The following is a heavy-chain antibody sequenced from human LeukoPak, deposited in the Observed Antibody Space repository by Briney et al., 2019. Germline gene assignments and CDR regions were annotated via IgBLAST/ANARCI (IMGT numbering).Heavy chain of an antibody. D-gene: IGHD3-22*01. CDR1: GYTFTRYD. Sequence: ASVKVSCKASGYTFTRYDVNWVRQATGQGLEWMGWMNPNSGNTGYAQKFQGRVTMTRNTSISTAYMELSSLRSEDTAVYYCARGRGRDSRGYPDAFDIWGQGTMVTVSS. V-gene: IGHV1-8*01. CDR3: ARGRGRDSRGYPDAFDI. CDR2: MNPNSGNT. J-gene: IGHJ3*02.